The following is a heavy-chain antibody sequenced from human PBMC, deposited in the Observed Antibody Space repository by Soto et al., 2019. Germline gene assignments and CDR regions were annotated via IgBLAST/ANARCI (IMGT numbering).Heavy chain of an antibody. Sequence: LVHGSFESAGHGFTRYGISWLRQTPEQGLQWMGWISACDGNTNIAQKLQGGVTMTTDTSTSTAYTELRSLRSDDPAVYYCARDGPIVGAQRGQGTLVTVS. J-gene: IGHJ4*02. CDR3: ARDGPIVGAQ. CDR2: ISACDGNT. CDR1: GHGFTRYG. D-gene: IGHD1-26*01. V-gene: IGHV1-18*04.